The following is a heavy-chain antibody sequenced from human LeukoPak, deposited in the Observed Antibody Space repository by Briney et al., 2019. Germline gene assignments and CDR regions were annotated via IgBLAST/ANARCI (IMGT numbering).Heavy chain of an antibody. CDR2: IYHSGST. Sequence: PSETLSLTCAVSGGSISSSNWWSWVRQPPGKGLEWIGEIYHSGSTNYNPSLKSRVTISVDKSKNQFSLKLSSVTAADTAVYYCAREGVGDTAMVYGMDVWGQGTTVAVSS. D-gene: IGHD5-18*01. V-gene: IGHV4-4*02. CDR3: AREGVGDTAMVYGMDV. CDR1: GGSISSSNW. J-gene: IGHJ6*02.